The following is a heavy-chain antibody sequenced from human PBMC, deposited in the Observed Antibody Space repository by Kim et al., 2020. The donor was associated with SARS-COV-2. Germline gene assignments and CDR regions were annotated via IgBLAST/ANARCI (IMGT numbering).Heavy chain of an antibody. V-gene: IGHV1-69*04. CDR2: IIPILGIA. CDR3: ARVKAGDSGGDCPYYFDY. CDR1: GGTFSSYA. Sequence: SVKVSCKASGGTFSSYAISWVRQAPGQGLEWMGRIIPILGIANYAQKFQGRVTITADKSTSTAYMELSSLRSEDTAVYYRARVKAGDSGGDCPYYFDYW. D-gene: IGHD2-21*02. J-gene: IGHJ4*01.